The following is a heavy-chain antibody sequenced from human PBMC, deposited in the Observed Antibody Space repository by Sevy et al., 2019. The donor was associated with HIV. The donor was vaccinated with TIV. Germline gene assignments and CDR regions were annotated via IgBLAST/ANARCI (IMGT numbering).Heavy chain of an antibody. V-gene: IGHV4-38-2*01. Sequence: SETLSLTCAVSGYSISSGYYWGWIRQPPGKGLEWIGIIYHSGDTYYNPTLKSRVTISVDTSKNHFSLTLNSVTAADTAVYYCAREGAGGTSGYFPYWGQGTLVTVSS. CDR1: GYSISSGYY. CDR3: AREGAGGTSGYFPY. CDR2: IYHSGDT. J-gene: IGHJ4*02. D-gene: IGHD5-12*01.